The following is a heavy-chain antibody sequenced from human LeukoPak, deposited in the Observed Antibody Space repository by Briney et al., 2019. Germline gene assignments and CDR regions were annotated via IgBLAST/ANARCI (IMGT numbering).Heavy chain of an antibody. CDR1: GFTFSSYD. D-gene: IGHD3-22*01. CDR3: ARETGDDSSGYYPYYFDY. V-gene: IGHV3-66*01. J-gene: IGHJ4*02. Sequence: GGSLRLSCAASGFTFSSYDMSWVRQAPGKGLEWVSGISGGGNTFYSDSVKGRFTISRDNSKNTLYLQMNSLRAEDTAVYYCARETGDDSSGYYPYYFDYWGQGTLVTVSS. CDR2: ISGGGNT.